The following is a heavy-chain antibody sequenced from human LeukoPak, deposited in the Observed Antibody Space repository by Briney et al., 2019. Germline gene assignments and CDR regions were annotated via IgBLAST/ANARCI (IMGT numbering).Heavy chain of an antibody. Sequence: GGSLRLSCTASGFIFSNFEMNWVRQAPGKGLQWLAYINSSATSEYYADSVKGRITISRDNAKNSLYLQMNSLRVQDTAIYYCARVVCTGGSCFQNDYWGQGTLVTVSS. CDR1: GFIFSNFE. D-gene: IGHD2-15*01. CDR2: INSSATSE. J-gene: IGHJ4*02. CDR3: ARVVCTGGSCFQNDY. V-gene: IGHV3-48*03.